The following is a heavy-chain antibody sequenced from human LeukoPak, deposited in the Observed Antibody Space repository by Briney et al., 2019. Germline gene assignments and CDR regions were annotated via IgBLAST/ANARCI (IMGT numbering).Heavy chain of an antibody. Sequence: PGGSLRLSCAASGFTFSSYAMSWVRQAPGKGLEWVSAISGSGGSTYYTDSVKGRFTISRDNSKNTLYLQMNSLRAEDTAVYYCAKDLRAGAVWYGDYWGQGTLVTVSS. CDR1: GFTFSSYA. J-gene: IGHJ4*02. D-gene: IGHD3-16*01. V-gene: IGHV3-23*01. CDR3: AKDLRAGAVWYGDY. CDR2: ISGSGGST.